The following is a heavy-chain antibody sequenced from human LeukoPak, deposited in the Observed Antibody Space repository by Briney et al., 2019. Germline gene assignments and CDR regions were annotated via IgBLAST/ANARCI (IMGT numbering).Heavy chain of an antibody. CDR3: AKDSSGYYDAFDI. V-gene: IGHV3-30*18. D-gene: IGHD3-22*01. CDR2: ISYDGSNK. Sequence: GRSLRLSFAASGFTFSSYGMHWVRQAPGKGLEWVAVISYDGSNKYYADSVKGRFTISRDNSKNTLYLQMNSLRAEDTAVYYCAKDSSGYYDAFDIWGQGTMVTVSS. CDR1: GFTFSSYG. J-gene: IGHJ3*02.